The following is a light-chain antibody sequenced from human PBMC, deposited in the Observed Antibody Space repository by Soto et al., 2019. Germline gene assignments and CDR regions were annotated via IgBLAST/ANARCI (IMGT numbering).Light chain of an antibody. V-gene: IGLV2-23*02. CDR2: EVN. Sequence: SVLTQPASVSGSPGQSITISCTGTSSNVGSYKLVSWYQQHPGKAPKLMIFEVNKRPSGVSNRFSGSKSGNTASLTISGLKVEDEAGYYCCSSGGSPTYVFGTGTKVTVL. CDR3: CSSGGSPTYV. CDR1: SSNVGSYKL. J-gene: IGLJ1*01.